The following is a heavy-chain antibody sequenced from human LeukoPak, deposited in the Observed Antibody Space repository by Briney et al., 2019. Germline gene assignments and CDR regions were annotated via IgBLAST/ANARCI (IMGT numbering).Heavy chain of an antibody. CDR1: GFTFSSYS. D-gene: IGHD2-15*01. Sequence: GGSLRLSCAGSGFTFSSYSMNWVRQAPGKGLEWVSSISSSSYIYYADSVKGRFTISRDNAKNSLYLQMNSLRAEDTAVYYCASLSYCSGGSCHHDYWGQGTLVTVSS. V-gene: IGHV3-21*01. J-gene: IGHJ4*02. CDR2: ISSSSYI. CDR3: ASLSYCSGGSCHHDY.